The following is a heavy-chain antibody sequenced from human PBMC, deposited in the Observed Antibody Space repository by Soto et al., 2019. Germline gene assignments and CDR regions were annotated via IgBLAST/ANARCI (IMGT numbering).Heavy chain of an antibody. CDR1: GFTFRRYS. CDR2: ISSSSSTI. J-gene: IGHJ6*02. D-gene: IGHD3-3*01. CDR3: ARGSPDTYYDFWSGNYYYYGMDV. Sequence: PGGSLRLSCAASGFTFRRYSMNWVRQAPGKGLEWVSYISSSSSTIYYADSVKGRFTISRDNAKNSLYLQMNSLRDEDTAVYYCARGSPDTYYDFWSGNYYYYGMDVWGQGTTVTVSS. V-gene: IGHV3-48*02.